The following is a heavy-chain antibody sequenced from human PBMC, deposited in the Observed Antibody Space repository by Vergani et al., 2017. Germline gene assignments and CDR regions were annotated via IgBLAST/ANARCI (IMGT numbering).Heavy chain of an antibody. CDR1: GGSISPYY. V-gene: IGHV4-59*01. J-gene: IGHJ6*03. Sequence: QVQLQESGPGLVKPSETLSLTCIVSGGSISPYYWSWIRQPPGKGLEWIGYIYYSGSTNYNPSLKSRVTISVDTSKNQFSLKLSSVTAADTAVYYCARGPQYSSSWYSYYYYMDVWGKGTTVTVSS. CDR3: ARGPQYSSSWYSYYYYMDV. D-gene: IGHD6-13*01. CDR2: IYYSGST.